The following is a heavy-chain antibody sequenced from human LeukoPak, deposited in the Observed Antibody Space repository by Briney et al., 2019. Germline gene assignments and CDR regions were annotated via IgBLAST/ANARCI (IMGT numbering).Heavy chain of an antibody. CDR2: SQSQTDGGTI. CDR1: GFTFSDAW. D-gene: IGHD6-19*01. CDR3: TTEKVDSNGWFHRSFDY. Sequence: GGSLRLSCAASGFTFSDAWMSWVRQAPGKGLEWVGRSQSQTDGGTIDYAAPVKGRFAILRDDSKNTLFLQMNNLKSEDTGVYYCTTEKVDSNGWFHRSFDYWGQGTLVTVSS. V-gene: IGHV3-15*05. J-gene: IGHJ4*02.